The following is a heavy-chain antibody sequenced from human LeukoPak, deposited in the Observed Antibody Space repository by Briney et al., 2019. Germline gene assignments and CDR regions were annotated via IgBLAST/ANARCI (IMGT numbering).Heavy chain of an antibody. CDR3: AKQLGYCSDGSCYFPY. D-gene: IGHD2-15*01. CDR1: GFTFSNYA. J-gene: IGHJ4*02. Sequence: GGSLRLSCVAYGFTFSNYAMSWVRQAPGKGLEWVSAISNNGGYTYYADSVQGRFTISRDNSKSTLCLQMNSLRAEDTAVYYRAKQLGYCSDGSCYFPYWGQGTLVTVSS. V-gene: IGHV3-23*01. CDR2: ISNNGGYT.